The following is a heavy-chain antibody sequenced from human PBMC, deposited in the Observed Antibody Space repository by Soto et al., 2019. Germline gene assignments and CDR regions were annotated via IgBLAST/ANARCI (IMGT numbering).Heavy chain of an antibody. CDR1: GGTFSSYA. J-gene: IGHJ5*02. CDR2: IIPSFGTA. V-gene: IGHV1-69*13. CDR3: ARKEYCSIISCYSSWFYX. Sequence: SVKVSCNASGGTFSSYAISWVRQAPGQGLEWMGVIIPSFGTANYAQKFQGRVTITSDESTSTAYMELSSLRSEDTAVYYCARKEYCSIISCYSSWFYXWGQATTVTVSX. D-gene: IGHD2-2*01.